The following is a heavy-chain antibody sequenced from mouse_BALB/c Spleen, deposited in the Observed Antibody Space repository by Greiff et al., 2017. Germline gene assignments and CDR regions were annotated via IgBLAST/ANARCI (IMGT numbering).Heavy chain of an antibody. Sequence: VQLQQSGAELVRPGVSVKISCKGSGYTFTDYAMHWVKQSHAKSLEWIGVISTYYGDASYNQKFKGKATVTVDKSSSTAYMELARLTSEDSAIYYCARSTTVVGFDFDYWGQGTTLTVSS. CDR2: ISTYYGDA. V-gene: IGHV1S137*01. D-gene: IGHD1-1*01. CDR1: GYTFTDYA. J-gene: IGHJ2*01. CDR3: ARSTTVVGFDFDY.